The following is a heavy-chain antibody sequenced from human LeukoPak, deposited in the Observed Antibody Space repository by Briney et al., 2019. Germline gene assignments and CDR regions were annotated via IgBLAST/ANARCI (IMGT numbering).Heavy chain of an antibody. CDR1: GGSFSGYY. CDR3: GRDRFGEFGGYFDY. Sequence: KTSETLSLTCAVYGGSFSGYYWSWIRQPPGKGLEWIGYIYYSGGTNYNPSLKSRGTISVDTSKNQFSLKLSSVTAADTAVYYCGRDRFGEFGGYFDYWGQGTLVTVSS. V-gene: IGHV4-59*01. CDR2: IYYSGGT. D-gene: IGHD3-10*01. J-gene: IGHJ4*02.